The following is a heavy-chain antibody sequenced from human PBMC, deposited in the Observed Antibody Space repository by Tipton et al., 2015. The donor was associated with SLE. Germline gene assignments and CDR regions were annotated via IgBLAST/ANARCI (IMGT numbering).Heavy chain of an antibody. V-gene: IGHV4-34*01. D-gene: IGHD3-3*01. Sequence: TLSLTCAVYGASLNDYYWTWIRQPPGKGLEWIGDINHSGSTDCNPSLKSRVTMSVDTSKNQFSLSLTSVTAADTALYYCARCTIFGVVRGSFDCWAQGTLITVSS. CDR3: ARCTIFGVVRGSFDC. J-gene: IGHJ4*02. CDR2: INHSGST. CDR1: GASLNDYY.